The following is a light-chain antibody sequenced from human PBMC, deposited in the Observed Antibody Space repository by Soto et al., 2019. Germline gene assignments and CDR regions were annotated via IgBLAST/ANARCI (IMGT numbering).Light chain of an antibody. CDR3: QQRSNWPPIT. J-gene: IGKJ5*01. V-gene: IGKV3-11*01. CDR2: DAS. Sequence: EIVMTQSPATLSVSPVEGATLSCRAGQSVNYNLAWYQQKPGQAPRLLIYDASNRATGIPARFSGSGSGTDFTLTIRSLEPEDFAVYYCQQRSNWPPITFGQGTRLEIK. CDR1: QSVNYN.